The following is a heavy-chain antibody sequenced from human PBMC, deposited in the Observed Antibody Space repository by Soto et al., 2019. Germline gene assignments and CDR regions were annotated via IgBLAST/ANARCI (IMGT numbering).Heavy chain of an antibody. D-gene: IGHD3-22*01. J-gene: IGHJ5*02. Sequence: SETLSLTFTVSGGSISSGGYYWSWIRQHPGKGLEWIGYIYYSGSTYYNPSLKSRVTISVDTSKNQSSLKLSSVTAADTAVYYGARVGGYYYPNWFDPWGQGTLVTVSS. V-gene: IGHV4-31*03. CDR3: ARVGGYYYPNWFDP. CDR1: GGSISSGGYY. CDR2: IYYSGST.